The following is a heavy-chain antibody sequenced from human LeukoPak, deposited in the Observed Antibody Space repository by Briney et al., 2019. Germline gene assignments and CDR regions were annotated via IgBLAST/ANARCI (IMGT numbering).Heavy chain of an antibody. CDR3: GTNVAAAGCKEEFYYYMDV. V-gene: IGHV3-30*02. CDR2: IRYDGSNK. D-gene: IGHD6-13*01. CDR1: GFTFSSYG. J-gene: IGHJ6*03. Sequence: GGSLRLSCAASGFTFSSYGMHWVRQAPGKGLEWVAFIRYDGSNKYYADSVKGRFTISRDNSKNTLYLQMNSLRAEDTAVYYCGTNVAAAGCKEEFYYYMDVWGKGTTVTISS.